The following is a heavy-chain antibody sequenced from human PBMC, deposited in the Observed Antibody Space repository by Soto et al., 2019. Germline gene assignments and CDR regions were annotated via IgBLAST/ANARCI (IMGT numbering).Heavy chain of an antibody. V-gene: IGHV4-31*03. D-gene: IGHD3-10*01. J-gene: IGHJ4*02. Sequence: SETLSLTCTVSGGSISSGDRYWSWIRQDPGKGLERLGYISYSGNTFYNTSLTGRLTISIDTSKNQFSLDLSSVTAADTAVYYCATGPNVRGYDYWGQGTLVTVSS. CDR1: GGSISSGDRY. CDR3: ATGPNVRGYDY. CDR2: ISYSGNT.